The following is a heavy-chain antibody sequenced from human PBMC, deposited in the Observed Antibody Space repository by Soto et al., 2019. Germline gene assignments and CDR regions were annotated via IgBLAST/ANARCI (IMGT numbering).Heavy chain of an antibody. Sequence: SETLSLTCTVSGGSISGYYWTWIRQPPGKGLEWIGYIYYSGSTNYNPSLKSRVTISVDTSKNQFSLKLSSVTAADTAVYYCARNSGTTVYFDYWGQGTLVTVSS. V-gene: IGHV4-59*01. J-gene: IGHJ4*02. CDR1: GGSISGYY. CDR3: ARNSGTTVYFDY. CDR2: IYYSGST. D-gene: IGHD1-1*01.